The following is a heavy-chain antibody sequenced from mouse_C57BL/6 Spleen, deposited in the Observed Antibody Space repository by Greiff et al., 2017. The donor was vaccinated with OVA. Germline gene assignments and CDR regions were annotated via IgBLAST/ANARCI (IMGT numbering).Heavy chain of an antibody. CDR2: FYPGSGSI. Sequence: QLQESGAELVKPGALVKLSCKASGYTFTEYTIHRVKPRSGQGPEWVGWFYPGSGSIKYNEKFKDKATLTADKSSITVYMELSRLTSEDSAVYFCARHEDRGYFDVWGTGTTVTVSS. CDR1: GYTFTEYT. D-gene: IGHD3-1*01. CDR3: ARHEDRGYFDV. V-gene: IGHV1-62-2*01. J-gene: IGHJ1*03.